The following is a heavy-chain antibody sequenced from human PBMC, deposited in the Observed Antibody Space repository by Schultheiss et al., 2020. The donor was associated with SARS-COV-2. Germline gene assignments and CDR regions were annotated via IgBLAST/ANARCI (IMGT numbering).Heavy chain of an antibody. CDR1: GYTFTGYY. CDR3: ARDPQLGYGMDV. J-gene: IGHJ6*02. CDR2: INPSGGST. Sequence: ASVKVSCKASGYTFTGYYMHWVRQAPGQGLEWMGIINPSGGSTSYAQKFQGRVTMTRDTSISTAYMELSRLRSDDTAVYYCARDPQLGYGMDVWGQGTTVTVSS. D-gene: IGHD6-13*01. V-gene: IGHV1-46*01.